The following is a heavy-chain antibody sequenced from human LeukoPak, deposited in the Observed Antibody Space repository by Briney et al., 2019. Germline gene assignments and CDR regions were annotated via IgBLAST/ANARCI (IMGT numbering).Heavy chain of an antibody. Sequence: GGSLRLSCAASGFTFSSYGVHWVRQAPGKGLEWVAIISYDGSKKYYADSVKGRFTISRDNSKNTLYLQMNSLRAEDTAVYYCAKEAYDQPYYYYYGMDVWGQGTTVTVSS. CDR2: ISYDGSKK. D-gene: IGHD3-22*01. V-gene: IGHV3-30*18. J-gene: IGHJ6*02. CDR3: AKEAYDQPYYYYYGMDV. CDR1: GFTFSSYG.